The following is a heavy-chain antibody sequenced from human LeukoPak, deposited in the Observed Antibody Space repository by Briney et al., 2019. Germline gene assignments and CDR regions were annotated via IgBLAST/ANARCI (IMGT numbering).Heavy chain of an antibody. CDR3: ARELYGSGSSPMYYYDSSPLDY. J-gene: IGHJ4*02. Sequence: GASVKVSCKASGYTFTSYYMHWVRQAPGQGLEWMGWINPNSGGTNYAQKFQGRVTMTRDTSISTAYMELSRLRSDDTAVYYCARELYGSGSSPMYYYDSSPLDYWGQGTLVTVSS. V-gene: IGHV1-2*02. CDR1: GYTFTSYY. D-gene: IGHD3-22*01. CDR2: INPNSGGT.